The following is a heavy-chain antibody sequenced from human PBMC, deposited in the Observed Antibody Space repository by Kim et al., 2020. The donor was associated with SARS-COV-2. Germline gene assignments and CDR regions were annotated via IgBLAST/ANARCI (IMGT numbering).Heavy chain of an antibody. Sequence: GGSLRLSCAASGFTFSSYAMSWVRQAPGKGLEWVAAISGNSGTTHHADSVRGRFTISRDNSKNTLYLQMNSLRAEDTAVYYCATEDNSDNYSFDHWGQGTLVAVSS. V-gene: IGHV3-23*01. J-gene: IGHJ4*02. CDR1: GFTFSSYA. CDR2: ISGNSGTT. CDR3: ATEDNSDNYSFDH. D-gene: IGHD6-19*01.